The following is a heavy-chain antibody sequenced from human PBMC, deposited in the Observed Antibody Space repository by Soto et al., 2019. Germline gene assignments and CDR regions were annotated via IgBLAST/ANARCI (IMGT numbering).Heavy chain of an antibody. J-gene: IGHJ6*02. D-gene: IGHD3-10*01. Sequence: LKISCKGSGYSFTSYWISWVRQMPGKGLEWMGRIDPSDSYTNYSPSFQGHVTISADKSISTAYLQWSSLKASDTAMYYCARRYLKPSTYYYYCGMDVWGQGTTVTVSS. CDR1: GYSFTSYW. CDR2: IDPSDSYT. V-gene: IGHV5-10-1*01. CDR3: ARRYLKPSTYYYYCGMDV.